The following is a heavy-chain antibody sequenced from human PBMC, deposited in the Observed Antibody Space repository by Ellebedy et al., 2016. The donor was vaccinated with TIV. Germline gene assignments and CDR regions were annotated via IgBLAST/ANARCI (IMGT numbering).Heavy chain of an antibody. J-gene: IGHJ4*02. CDR3: ARGGSRHFDCHAS. Sequence: PGGSLRLSCAASGFTFKNLWMHWVRQAPGKGLVWVSGINSDGSTTTYADSVKGRFTIYRDNAQNTLHWKMNSLRAEDMAVYYCARGGSRHFDCHASWGQGTLVSVSS. CDR2: INSDGSTT. D-gene: IGHD3-9*01. V-gene: IGHV3-74*01. CDR1: GFTFKNLW.